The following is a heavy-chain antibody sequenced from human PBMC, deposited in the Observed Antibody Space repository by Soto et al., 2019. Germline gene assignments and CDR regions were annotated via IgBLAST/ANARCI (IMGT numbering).Heavy chain of an antibody. V-gene: IGHV4-4*02. D-gene: IGHD5-18*01. CDR2: IYHSGST. J-gene: IGHJ5*02. Sequence: QVQLQESGPGLVKPSGTLSLTCAVSGGSISSSNWWSWVRQPPGKGLEWIGEIYHSGSTNYNPSLNSRVTLSLDKYKNQFCRKRSSVTAADTAVYYCARRIQLWVNWFDPWGEGTLVTVAS. CDR3: ARRIQLWVNWFDP. CDR1: GGSISSSNW.